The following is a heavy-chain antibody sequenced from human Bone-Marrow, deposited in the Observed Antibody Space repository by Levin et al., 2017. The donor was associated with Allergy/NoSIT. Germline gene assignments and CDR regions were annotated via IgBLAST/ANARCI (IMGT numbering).Heavy chain of an antibody. Sequence: GGSLRLSCADSRFTFNSYAMSWVRQAPGKGLEWVSAISGSGGRTHYADSVQGRFTISRDNSKNTLYLQMNSLRAEDTAIYYCASFAAGSLYYGLDVWGQGTTVTVSS. V-gene: IGHV3-23*01. J-gene: IGHJ6*02. CDR1: RFTFNSYA. CDR3: ASFAAGSLYYGLDV. CDR2: ISGSGGRT. D-gene: IGHD6-13*01.